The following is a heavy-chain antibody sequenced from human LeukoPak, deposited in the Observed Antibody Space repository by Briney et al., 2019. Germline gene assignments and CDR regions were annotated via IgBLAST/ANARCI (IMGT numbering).Heavy chain of an antibody. CDR2: IKFDGNEE. V-gene: IGHV3-7*01. J-gene: IGHJ4*02. D-gene: IGHD1-1*01. CDR1: GFTFSIYW. Sequence: GGSLRLSCAASGFTFSIYWISWMRQAPGKGLEWVANIKFDGNEEYYVDSVKGRFTISRDNAKNSLYLQLNSLRVEDTAVYYCKSGGAAPGSFDYWGQGTLVTVSP. CDR3: KSGGAAPGSFDY.